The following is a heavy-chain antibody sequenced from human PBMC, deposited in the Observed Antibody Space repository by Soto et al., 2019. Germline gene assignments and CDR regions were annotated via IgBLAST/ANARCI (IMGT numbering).Heavy chain of an antibody. CDR3: AGGGSGSYDY. J-gene: IGHJ4*02. V-gene: IGHV4-30-2*01. Sequence: QLQLQESGSGLVMPSQTLSLTCAVCGGSISSGRYSWSWIRQPPGKGLEWIGYIYHSGSTYYNPTLKSRVTISVDRSKNQFSLKLSSVTAADTAVYYCAGGGSGSYDYWGQGTLVTVSS. D-gene: IGHD3-10*01. CDR1: GGSISSGRYS. CDR2: IYHSGST.